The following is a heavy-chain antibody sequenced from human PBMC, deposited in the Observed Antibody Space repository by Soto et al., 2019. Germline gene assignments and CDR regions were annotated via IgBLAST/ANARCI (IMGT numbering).Heavy chain of an antibody. CDR1: GGSISSSSYY. CDR3: ARRLRTGTTDY. CDR2: IYYSGST. J-gene: IGHJ4*02. V-gene: IGHV4-39*01. D-gene: IGHD1-7*01. Sequence: SETLSLTCTVSGGSISSSSYYWGWIRQPPGKGLEWIGSIYYSGSTYYNPSLKSRVTISVDTSKNQFSLKLSSVTAADTAVYYCARRLRTGTTDYWGQGTLVTVSS.